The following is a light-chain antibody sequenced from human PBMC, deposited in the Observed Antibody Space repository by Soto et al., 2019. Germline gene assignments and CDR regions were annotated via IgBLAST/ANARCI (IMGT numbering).Light chain of an antibody. CDR2: RNS. J-gene: IGLJ2*01. Sequence: QPVLTQPPSASGTPGQRVTISCSGSSSNIGSNYVYWYQQLPGTVPQLLIYRNSERPSGVPDRFSGSKSGTSASLAISRLRSEDEADYYCAAWDDSLSGVVFGGGTKLTVL. CDR1: SSNIGSNY. CDR3: AAWDDSLSGVV. V-gene: IGLV1-47*01.